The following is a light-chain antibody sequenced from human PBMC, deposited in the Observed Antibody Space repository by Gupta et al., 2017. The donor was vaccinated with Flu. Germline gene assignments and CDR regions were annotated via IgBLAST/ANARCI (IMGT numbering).Light chain of an antibody. CDR3: QQSYSNPYT. Sequence: PSSLSASVGARVTITCRASQNIINYLNWYQQKPGKAPKLLIYAASSLLSGVPSRFSGSTSGTDFTLTIGSLQPEDFATYYCQQSYSNPYTFGQGTKLEIK. CDR1: QNIINY. CDR2: AAS. V-gene: IGKV1-39*01. J-gene: IGKJ2*01.